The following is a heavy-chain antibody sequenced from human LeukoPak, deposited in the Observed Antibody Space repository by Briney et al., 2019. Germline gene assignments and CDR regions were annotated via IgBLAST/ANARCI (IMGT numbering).Heavy chain of an antibody. CDR3: ARGALIAVAGTGSDH. V-gene: IGHV1-46*03. CDR1: GYTFTSYY. CDR2: INPSGGST. J-gene: IGHJ4*02. Sequence: ASVKVSCKASGYTFTSYYMHWVRQAPGQGLEWMGIINPSGGSTSYAQKFQGRVTMTRDTSTSTVYMELSSLRSEDTAVYYCARGALIAVAGTGSDHWGQGTLVTVSS. D-gene: IGHD6-19*01.